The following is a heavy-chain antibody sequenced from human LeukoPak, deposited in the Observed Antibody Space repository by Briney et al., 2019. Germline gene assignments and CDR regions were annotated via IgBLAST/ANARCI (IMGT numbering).Heavy chain of an antibody. CDR3: ARPTTFYYYYMDV. V-gene: IGHV4-39*01. CDR1: GGSISSSRYY. Sequence: SETLSLTCTVSGGSISSSRYYWGWIRQPPGKGLEWIGSIYYSGNTYYSPSLKSRVTMSVDTSKNQFSLMLTSVTAADTAVYYCARPTTFYYYYMDVWGKGTTVTVSS. J-gene: IGHJ6*03. D-gene: IGHD4-17*01. CDR2: IYYSGNT.